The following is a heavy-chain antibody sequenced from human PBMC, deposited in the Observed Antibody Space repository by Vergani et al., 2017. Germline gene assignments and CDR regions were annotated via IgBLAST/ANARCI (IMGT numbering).Heavy chain of an antibody. Sequence: QVQLVQSGAEVKKPGASVKVSCKASGYTFTGYYMHWVRQAPGQGLEWMGWINPNSGGTNYAQKFQGRVTMTRDTSISTAYMELSRLRSDDTAVYYCARDLIADYYGSGSYLWDYYGMDVWGQGTTVTVSS. CDR1: GYTFTGYY. V-gene: IGHV1-2*02. CDR2: INPNSGGT. D-gene: IGHD3-10*01. CDR3: ARDLIADYYGSGSYLWDYYGMDV. J-gene: IGHJ6*02.